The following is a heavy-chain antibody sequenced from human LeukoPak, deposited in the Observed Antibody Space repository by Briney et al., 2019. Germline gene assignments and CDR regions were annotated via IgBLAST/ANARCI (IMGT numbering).Heavy chain of an antibody. CDR2: IYPGDSDT. CDR3: ARQGLDYYGSGSFDY. J-gene: IGHJ4*02. D-gene: IGHD3-10*01. CDR1: GYSFTSYW. Sequence: GESLKISCKGSGYSFTSYWIGWVRQMPGKGLEWMGIIYPGDSDTRYSPSFQGQVTISADKSISTAYLQWSSLKDSDTAMYYCARQGLDYYGSGSFDYWGQGTLVTVSS. V-gene: IGHV5-51*01.